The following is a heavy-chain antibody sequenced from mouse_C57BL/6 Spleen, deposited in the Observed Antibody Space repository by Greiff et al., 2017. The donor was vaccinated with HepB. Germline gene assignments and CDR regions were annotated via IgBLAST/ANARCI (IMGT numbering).Heavy chain of an antibody. CDR1: GFTFSSYA. Sequence: EVQVVESGGGLVKPGGSLKLSCAASGFTFSSYAMSWVRQTPEKRLEWVATISYGGSYTYYPDNVQGRFTISSDNAKNNLYLQMSHLKSEDTAMYYCARDPHYYGSSSFDVWGTGTTVTVSS. CDR2: ISYGGSYT. J-gene: IGHJ1*03. D-gene: IGHD1-1*01. V-gene: IGHV5-4*01. CDR3: ARDPHYYGSSSFDV.